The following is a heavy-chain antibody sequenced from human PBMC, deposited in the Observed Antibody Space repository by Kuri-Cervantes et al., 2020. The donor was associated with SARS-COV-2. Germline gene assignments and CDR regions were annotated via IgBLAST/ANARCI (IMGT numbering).Heavy chain of an antibody. CDR3: GRVSWLQLWHRYSDS. Sequence: SETLSLTCTVSGYSISSGYYWGWIRQPPGKGLEWIGSIYHSGSTYYNPSLKSRVTISVDTSKSQVSLRLTSATAADTAVYYCGRVSWLQLWHRYSDSWGQGTLVTVSS. CDR1: GYSISSGYY. CDR2: IYHSGST. V-gene: IGHV4-38-2*02. J-gene: IGHJ4*02. D-gene: IGHD5-24*01.